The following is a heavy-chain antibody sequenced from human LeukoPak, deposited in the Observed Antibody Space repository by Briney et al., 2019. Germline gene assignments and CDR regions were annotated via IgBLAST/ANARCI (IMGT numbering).Heavy chain of an antibody. CDR2: ISGSGGST. Sequence: PSETLSLTCTVSGYSISSGYYWGWIRQPPGKGLEWVSAISGSGGSTYYADSVKGRFTISRDNSKNTLYLQMNSLRAEDTAVYYRAKDPLPTIFGVVIPGGYMDVWGKGTTVTVSS. CDR1: GYSISSGYY. V-gene: IGHV3-23*01. CDR3: AKDPLPTIFGVVIPGGYMDV. J-gene: IGHJ6*03. D-gene: IGHD3-3*01.